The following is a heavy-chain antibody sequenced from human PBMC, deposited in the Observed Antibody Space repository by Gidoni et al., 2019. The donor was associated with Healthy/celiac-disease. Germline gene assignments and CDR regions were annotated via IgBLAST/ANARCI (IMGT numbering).Heavy chain of an antibody. CDR3: ARGNWRFIAAAGTTLDY. J-gene: IGHJ4*02. V-gene: IGHV4-34*01. D-gene: IGHD6-13*01. CDR1: GGSFRGYY. Sequence: QVQLQQWGAGLLKPSETLSLTCAVYGGSFRGYYWSWIRQPPGKGLEWIGEINHSGSTNYNPSLKSRVTISVDTSKNQFSLKLSSVTAADTAVYYCARGNWRFIAAAGTTLDYWGQGTLVTVSS. CDR2: INHSGST.